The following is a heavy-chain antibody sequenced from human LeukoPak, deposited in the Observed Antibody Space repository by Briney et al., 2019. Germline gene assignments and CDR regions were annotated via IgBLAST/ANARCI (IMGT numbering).Heavy chain of an antibody. CDR1: GFTFSNYW. Sequence: SGGSLRLSCVVSGFTFSNYWMTWVRQAPGKGLEWVASLKQDGSETYYVDSVEGRFTISRDNTKNSVYLQMDGLRAEDTAVYFCVSDRCSYCGSTNCYGCGWFDPWGQGTLVTVSS. V-gene: IGHV3-7*01. D-gene: IGHD2-2*01. CDR3: VSDRCSYCGSTNCYGCGWFDP. J-gene: IGHJ5*02. CDR2: LKQDGSET.